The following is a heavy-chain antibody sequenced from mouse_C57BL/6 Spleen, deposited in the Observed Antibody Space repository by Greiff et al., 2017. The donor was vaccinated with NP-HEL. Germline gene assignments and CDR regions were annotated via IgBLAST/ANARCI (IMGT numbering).Heavy chain of an antibody. CDR1: GYTFTDYN. CDR2: INPNNGGT. CDR3: ARWGMVTCFDY. D-gene: IGHD2-2*01. Sequence: VQLQQSGPELVKPGASVKMSCKASGYTFTDYNMHWVKQSHGQSLEWIGYINPNNGGTSYNQKFKGKATLTVNKSSSTAYMELRSLTSEDSAVYYCARWGMVTCFDYWGQGTTLTVSS. V-gene: IGHV1-22*01. J-gene: IGHJ2*01.